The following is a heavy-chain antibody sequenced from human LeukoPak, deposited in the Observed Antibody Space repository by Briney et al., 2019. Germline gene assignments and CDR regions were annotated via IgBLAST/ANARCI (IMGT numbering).Heavy chain of an antibody. Sequence: VSGPTLVKPTQTLTLTCTFSGFSLSTSGVGVGWIRQPPGKALEWLALIYWNDDKRYSPSLKSRLTITKDTSKNQVVLTMTNMDPVDTATYYCAHRMDGGNTVGYGYFDYWGQGTLVTVSS. J-gene: IGHJ4*02. CDR3: AHRMDGGNTVGYGYFDY. CDR1: GFSLSTSGVG. CDR2: IYWNDDK. V-gene: IGHV2-5*01. D-gene: IGHD4-23*01.